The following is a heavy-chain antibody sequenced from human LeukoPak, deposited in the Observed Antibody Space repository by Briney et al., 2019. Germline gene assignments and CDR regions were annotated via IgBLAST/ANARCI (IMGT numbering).Heavy chain of an antibody. J-gene: IGHJ3*02. CDR3: AKRFDSSGWYAAFDI. Sequence: GGSLRLSCAASGFTFSSYAMSRVRQAPGKGLEWVSAISGSGGSTYYADSVKGRFTISRDNSKNTLYLQMNSLRAEDTAVYYCAKRFDSSGWYAAFDIWGQGTMVTVSS. D-gene: IGHD6-19*01. CDR1: GFTFSSYA. CDR2: ISGSGGST. V-gene: IGHV3-23*01.